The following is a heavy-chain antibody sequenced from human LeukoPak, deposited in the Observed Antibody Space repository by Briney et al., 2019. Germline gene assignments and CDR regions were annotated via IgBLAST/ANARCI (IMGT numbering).Heavy chain of an antibody. Sequence: SETLSLTCTVSGGSISSSSYYWGWIRQPPGKGLEWIGSIYYSGSTYYNPSLKSRVTISVDTSKNQFSLKLSSVTAADTAVYYCAGELRFLEWAFAYWGQGTLVTVSP. V-gene: IGHV4-39*01. CDR1: GGSISSSSYY. CDR2: IYYSGST. CDR3: AGELRFLEWAFAY. J-gene: IGHJ4*02. D-gene: IGHD3-3*01.